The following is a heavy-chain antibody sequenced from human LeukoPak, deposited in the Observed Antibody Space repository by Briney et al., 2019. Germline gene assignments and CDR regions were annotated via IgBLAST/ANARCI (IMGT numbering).Heavy chain of an antibody. Sequence: GGSLRLSCAASGFTFSSFGMHWVRQAPGKGPEWVAVISYDGSNKYYADSVKGRFTISRDNSKNTLYLQVGSLRAEDTVVYYCARDTALRLNWEYAFDIWGQGTMVTVSS. CDR1: GFTFSSFG. V-gene: IGHV3-30*03. CDR3: ARDTALRLNWEYAFDI. J-gene: IGHJ3*02. CDR2: ISYDGSNK. D-gene: IGHD1-26*01.